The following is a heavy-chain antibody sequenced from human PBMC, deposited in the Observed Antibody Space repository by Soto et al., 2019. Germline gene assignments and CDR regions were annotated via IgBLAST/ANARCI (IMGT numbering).Heavy chain of an antibody. Sequence: SVKVSCKASGGTFSSYAISGVRQAPGQWLEWMGGIIPIFGTANYAQKFQGRVTITADESTSTAYMELSSLRSEDTAVYYCATSAKSYDFWSGYRFDYWGQGTLVTVSS. J-gene: IGHJ4*02. V-gene: IGHV1-69*13. CDR1: GGTFSSYA. CDR3: ATSAKSYDFWSGYRFDY. CDR2: IIPIFGTA. D-gene: IGHD3-3*01.